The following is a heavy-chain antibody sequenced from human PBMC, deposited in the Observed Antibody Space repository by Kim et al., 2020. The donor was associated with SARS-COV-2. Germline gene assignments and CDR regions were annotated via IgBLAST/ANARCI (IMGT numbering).Heavy chain of an antibody. J-gene: IGHJ6*02. CDR3: ASARGYSYGYRSPYYYGMDV. V-gene: IGHV4-34*01. CDR1: GGSFSGYY. CDR2: INHSGST. D-gene: IGHD5-18*01. Sequence: SETLSLTCAVYGGSFSGYYWSWIRQPPGRGLEWIGEINHSGSTNYNPSLKSRVTISVDTSKNQFSLKLSSVTAADTAVYYCASARGYSYGYRSPYYYGMDVWGQGTTVTVSS.